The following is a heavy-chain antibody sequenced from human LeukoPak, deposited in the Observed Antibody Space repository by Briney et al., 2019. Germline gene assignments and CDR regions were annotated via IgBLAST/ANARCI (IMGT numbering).Heavy chain of an antibody. CDR2: IKSKTDGGTT. D-gene: IGHD3-22*01. CDR1: GFTFSNAW. CDR3: TTEDDSSGYYIY. V-gene: IGHV3-15*01. J-gene: IGHJ4*02. Sequence: GGSLRLSCAASGFTFSNAWMSWVRQAPGKGLEWVGRIKSKTDGGTTDYAAPVKGRFTTSRDDSKNTLYLQMNSLKTEDTAVYYCTTEDDSSGYYIYWGQGTLVTVSS.